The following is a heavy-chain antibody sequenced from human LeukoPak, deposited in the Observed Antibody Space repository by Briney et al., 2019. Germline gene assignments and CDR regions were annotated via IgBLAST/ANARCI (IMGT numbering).Heavy chain of an antibody. CDR2: IYRDGST. D-gene: IGHD3-10*01. V-gene: IGHV3-53*01. CDR1: GFTVSSNY. Sequence: PGGSLRLSCAVSGFTVSSNYMNWVRQAPGKGLEWVSVIYRDGSTYYTESVKGRFTISRDNSKNTLHLQMNSLRVEDTAVYYCAGDGSGEWPIGYWGQGTLVTVSS. J-gene: IGHJ4*02. CDR3: AGDGSGEWPIGY.